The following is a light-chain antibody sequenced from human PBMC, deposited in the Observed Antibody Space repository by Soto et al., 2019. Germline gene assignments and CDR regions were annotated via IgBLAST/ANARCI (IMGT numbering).Light chain of an antibody. J-gene: IGKJ1*01. Sequence: EIQMLQSPSSLPSSKGDTETITCRASQNIDRWVAWYQQKSGKAPKILIYHASSLETGVPSRFSGSGSGTEFTITIRSARPDDGAGYYCEHFNSYGTFGQVTKV. CDR3: EHFNSYGT. V-gene: IGKV1-5*01. CDR1: QNIDRW. CDR2: HAS.